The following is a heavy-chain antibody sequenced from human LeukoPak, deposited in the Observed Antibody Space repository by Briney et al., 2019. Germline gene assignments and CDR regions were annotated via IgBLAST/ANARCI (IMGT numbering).Heavy chain of an antibody. V-gene: IGHV4-39*02. CDR1: GGSISSDNHY. CDR2: INYSGNT. Sequence: SETLSLTCTVSGGSISSDNHYWGWIRLPPGKGLEWPGNINYSGNTYHNPSLKSRVTISVDTSKNQFSLKLSSVTAADTAVYYCAKDTWLAYWGQGTLVTVSS. J-gene: IGHJ4*02. D-gene: IGHD3-10*01. CDR3: AKDTWLAY.